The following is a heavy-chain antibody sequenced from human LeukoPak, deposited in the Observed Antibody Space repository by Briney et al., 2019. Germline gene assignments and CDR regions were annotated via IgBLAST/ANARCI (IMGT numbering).Heavy chain of an antibody. CDR3: ARENYDILTGYSNFDY. D-gene: IGHD3-9*01. J-gene: IGHJ4*02. CDR2: ISHSGST. CDR1: GGSFSGYY. Sequence: SSETLSLTCAVYGGSFSGYYWSWIRQPPGKGLEWIGEISHSGSTNYNPSLKSRVTISVDTSKNQFSLKLSSVTAADTAVYYCARENYDILTGYSNFDYWGQGTLVTVSS. V-gene: IGHV4-34*01.